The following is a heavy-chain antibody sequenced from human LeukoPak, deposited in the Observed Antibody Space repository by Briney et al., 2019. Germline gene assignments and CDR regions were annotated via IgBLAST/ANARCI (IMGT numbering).Heavy chain of an antibody. CDR3: ARQIRYTYDPNWFHP. D-gene: IGHD5-12*01. V-gene: IGHV4-39*01. CDR1: GDSITATSYY. CDR2: IYYSRTT. Sequence: SDTLSLTCSVSGDSITATSYYWAWIRQPPGEGLEWIGSIYYSRTTNYDPSLQSRVTISVDTSKNQFSLSLSSVTAADTAVYYCARQIRYTYDPNWFHPWGQGTLVTVSS. J-gene: IGHJ5*02.